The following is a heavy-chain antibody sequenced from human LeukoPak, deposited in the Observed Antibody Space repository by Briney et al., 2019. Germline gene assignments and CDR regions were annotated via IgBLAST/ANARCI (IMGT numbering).Heavy chain of an antibody. CDR3: ARAYRIAVARPFDY. V-gene: IGHV4-34*09. D-gene: IGHD6-19*01. CDR1: GVSFSGYY. CDR2: INHSGST. Sequence: PSETLSLTCAVYGVSFSGYYWSWIRQPPGKGLEWIGEINHSGSTNYNPSLKSRVTISVDTSKNQFSLKLSSVTAADTAVYYCARAYRIAVARPFDYWGQGTLVTVSS. J-gene: IGHJ4*02.